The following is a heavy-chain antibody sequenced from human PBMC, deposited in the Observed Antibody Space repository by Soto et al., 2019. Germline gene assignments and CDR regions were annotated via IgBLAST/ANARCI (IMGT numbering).Heavy chain of an antibody. CDR3: ATDRVPYYGSGSPLTRRWFDP. CDR2: FDPEDGET. D-gene: IGHD3-10*01. J-gene: IGHJ5*02. V-gene: IGHV1-24*01. Sequence: ASVKVSCKVSGYTLTELSIHWVRLAPGKGLEWMGGFDPEDGETIYAQKFQGRVTMTEDTSTDTAYMELSSLRSEDTAVYYCATDRVPYYGSGSPLTRRWFDPSGQGTLVTVSS. CDR1: GYTLTELS.